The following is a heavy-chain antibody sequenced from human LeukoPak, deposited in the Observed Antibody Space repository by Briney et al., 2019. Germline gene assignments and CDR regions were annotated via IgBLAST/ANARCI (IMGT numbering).Heavy chain of an antibody. D-gene: IGHD1-7*01. Sequence: GGSLRLSCAASGFTFSSYSMYWVRQAPGKGLEWVSSISSSSTYIFYADSVKGRFTISRDNAKNSLYLQMNSLRAEDTAVYYCAREVAISGITDYWGQGTLVTVSS. CDR3: AREVAISGITDY. CDR1: GFTFSSYS. CDR2: ISSSSTYI. J-gene: IGHJ4*02. V-gene: IGHV3-21*01.